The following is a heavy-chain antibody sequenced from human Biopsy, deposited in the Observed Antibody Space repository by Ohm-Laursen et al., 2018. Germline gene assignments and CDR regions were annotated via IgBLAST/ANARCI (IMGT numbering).Heavy chain of an antibody. Sequence: SVKVSCKASGFTFNRSAMQWVRQARGQRLEWIGWIVVGGGNTNYAQKFQERVTITRDVSTSTAYMELSSLRSEDTAVYYSASRPNCGGDCSSGFDYWGQGTLVTVSS. CDR1: GFTFNRSA. J-gene: IGHJ4*02. CDR2: IVVGGGNT. D-gene: IGHD2-21*02. CDR3: ASRPNCGGDCSSGFDY. V-gene: IGHV1-58*02.